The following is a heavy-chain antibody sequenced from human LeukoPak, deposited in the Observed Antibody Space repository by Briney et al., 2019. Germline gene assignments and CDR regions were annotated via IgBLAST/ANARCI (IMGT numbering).Heavy chain of an antibody. Sequence: PSETLSLTCTVSGGSISSSSYSWSWIRQPPGKGLEWIGEINHSGSTNYNPSLKSRVTISVDTSKNQFSLKLSSVTAADTAVYYCARGSSGWYRSALFDYWGQGTLVTVSS. CDR1: GGSISSSSYS. CDR2: INHSGST. CDR3: ARGSSGWYRSALFDY. J-gene: IGHJ4*02. D-gene: IGHD6-19*01. V-gene: IGHV4-39*07.